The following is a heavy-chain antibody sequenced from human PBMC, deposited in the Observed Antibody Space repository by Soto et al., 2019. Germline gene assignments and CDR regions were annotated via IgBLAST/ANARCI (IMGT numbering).Heavy chain of an antibody. Sequence: EVQLVESGGGLVKPGGSLRLSCAASGFTFSSYSMNWVRQAPGKGLEWVSSISSSSSYIYYADSVKGRFTISRDNAKNSLYLQMNSLRAEDTAVYYCARGRVVVVPAAMYRVYYYYGMDVWGQGTTVTVSS. D-gene: IGHD2-2*01. CDR3: ARGRVVVVPAAMYRVYYYYGMDV. J-gene: IGHJ6*02. CDR2: ISSSSSYI. CDR1: GFTFSSYS. V-gene: IGHV3-21*01.